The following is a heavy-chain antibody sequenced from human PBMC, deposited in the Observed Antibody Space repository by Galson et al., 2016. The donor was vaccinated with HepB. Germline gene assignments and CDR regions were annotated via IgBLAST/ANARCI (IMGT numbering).Heavy chain of an antibody. CDR2: IYYSGNT. J-gene: IGHJ4*02. CDR3: AREAAGVDY. D-gene: IGHD6-25*01. CDR1: GGSISSSTYH. Sequence: SETLSLTCIVSGGSISSSTYHWGWIRQPPGKGLEWIGSIYYSGNTYYNPSLKSRVTISVDTAKNQLSLKVRSVTAADTSVYYCAREAAGVDYWGQGTLVTVSS. V-gene: IGHV4-39*02.